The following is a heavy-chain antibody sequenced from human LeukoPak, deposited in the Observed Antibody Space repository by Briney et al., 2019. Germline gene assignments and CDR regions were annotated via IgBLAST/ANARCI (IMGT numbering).Heavy chain of an antibody. J-gene: IGHJ5*02. Sequence: ASVKVSCKASGYTFTGYYMHWVRQAPGQGLEWMGWINPNSGGTNYAQKFQGRVTMTRDTSISTAYMGLSRLRSDDTAVYYCARSRGRSSSWYRYNWFDPWGQGTLVTVSS. CDR3: ARSRGRSSSWYRYNWFDP. CDR2: INPNSGGT. V-gene: IGHV1-2*02. CDR1: GYTFTGYY. D-gene: IGHD6-13*01.